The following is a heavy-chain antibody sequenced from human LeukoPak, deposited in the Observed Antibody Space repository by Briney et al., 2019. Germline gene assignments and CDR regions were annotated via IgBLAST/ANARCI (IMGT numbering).Heavy chain of an antibody. J-gene: IGHJ4*02. CDR3: ARLNSSSDFDY. CDR1: GGSIRSNSYY. V-gene: IGHV4-39*01. Sequence: SETLSLTCTVSGGSIRSNSYYWGWIRQPPGKGLEWIGSIYYSGNTYYNPSLKSRVTISVDTSKNQFSLKLNSVTAADTAVFYCARLNSSSDFDYWGQGTLVTVSS. CDR2: IYYSGNT. D-gene: IGHD6-6*01.